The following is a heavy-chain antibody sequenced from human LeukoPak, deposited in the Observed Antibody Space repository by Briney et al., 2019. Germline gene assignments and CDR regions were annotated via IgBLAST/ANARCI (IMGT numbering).Heavy chain of an antibody. CDR1: GFTFSRYW. D-gene: IGHD2-8*01. J-gene: IGHJ4*02. CDR2: IKEDGGEK. V-gene: IGHV3-7*03. Sequence: GESLRLSCAASGFTFSRYWMSWVRQTPGKGLEWVANIKEDGGEKYYVDSVKGRFTISRDNAKSSLFLQMNSLRTEDTAVYYCARDLGYCTNGACHTRFDYWGQGTLVTVSS. CDR3: ARDLGYCTNGACHTRFDY.